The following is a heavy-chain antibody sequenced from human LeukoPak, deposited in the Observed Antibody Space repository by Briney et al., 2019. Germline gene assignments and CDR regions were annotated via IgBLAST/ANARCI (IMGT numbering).Heavy chain of an antibody. CDR3: ARAPIIPFTCSSPYGY. CDR1: GYTFTSYA. V-gene: IGHV1-3*01. CDR2: INAGNGNT. D-gene: IGHD6-6*01. J-gene: IGHJ4*02. Sequence: ASVKVSCKASGYTFTSYAMHWVRQAPGQRLEWMGWINAGNGNTKYSQKFQGRVTITRDTSASTAYMELSSLRSEDTAVYYCARAPIIPFTCSSPYGYWGQGTLVTVSS.